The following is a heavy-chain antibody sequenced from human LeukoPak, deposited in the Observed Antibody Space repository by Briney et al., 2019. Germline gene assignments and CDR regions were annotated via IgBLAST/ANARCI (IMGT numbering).Heavy chain of an antibody. CDR2: ISGGRTYI. J-gene: IGHJ5*02. V-gene: IGHV3-21*01. D-gene: IGHD3-10*01. CDR3: ATWPGAWYGEDT. Sequence: GGSLRLSCAASGFTFSSYSMNWVRQAPGKGLEWVSSISGGRTYIYYADSVKGRFTISRDNAKNSLYLQVNSLRAEDTAVYYCATWPGAWYGEDTWGQGTLVTVSS. CDR1: GFTFSSYS.